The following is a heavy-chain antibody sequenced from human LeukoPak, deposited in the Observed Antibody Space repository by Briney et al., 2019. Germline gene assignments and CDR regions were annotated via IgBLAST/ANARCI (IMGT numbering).Heavy chain of an antibody. J-gene: IGHJ4*02. D-gene: IGHD3-22*01. CDR3: AREPKTYYYDSSGYYALDY. Sequence: GGSLRLSCAASGFTFSSYSINWVRQAPGKGLEWVSSISSSSSYIYYADSVKGRFTISRDNAKNSLYLQMNSLRAEDTAVYYCAREPKTYYYDSSGYYALDYWGQGTLVTVSS. V-gene: IGHV3-21*01. CDR1: GFTFSSYS. CDR2: ISSSSSYI.